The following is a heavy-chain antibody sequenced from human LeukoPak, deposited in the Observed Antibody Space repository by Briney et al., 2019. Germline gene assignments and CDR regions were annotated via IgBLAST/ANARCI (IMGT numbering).Heavy chain of an antibody. D-gene: IGHD3-3*01. CDR2: IIPIFGTA. CDR1: GGTFSSYA. V-gene: IGHV1-69*13. CDR3: ARGIDFWSGYLYDY. J-gene: IGHJ4*02. Sequence: ASVKVSCKASGGTFSSYAISWVRQAPGQGLEWMGGIIPIFGTANYAQKFQGRVTITADESTSTAYMELSSLRSEDTAVCYCARGIDFWSGYLYDYWGQGTLVTVSS.